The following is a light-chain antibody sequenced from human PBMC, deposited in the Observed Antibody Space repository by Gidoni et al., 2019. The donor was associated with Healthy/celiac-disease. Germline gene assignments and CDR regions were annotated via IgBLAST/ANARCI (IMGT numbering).Light chain of an antibody. J-gene: IGKJ1*01. V-gene: IGKV4-1*01. Sequence: DIVMSQSPDSLAVSLGGRATLNCKSSQSVLYSSNNKNYLDWYQQKPGQPPKLLIYWASTRESGVPDRFSGSGSGTDFTLTISSLQAEDVAVYYCQQYYSTPPTFGQGTKVEIK. CDR2: WAS. CDR1: QSVLYSSNNKNY. CDR3: QQYYSTPPT.